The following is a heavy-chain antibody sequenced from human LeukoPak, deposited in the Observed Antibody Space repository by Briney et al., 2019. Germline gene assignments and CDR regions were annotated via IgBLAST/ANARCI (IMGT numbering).Heavy chain of an antibody. V-gene: IGHV3-7*04. CDR3: ARLAAGSDHFDY. CDR1: GFTFSRFW. CDR2: IKQDGSEK. J-gene: IGHJ4*02. Sequence: GGSLRLSCAASGFTFSRFWMSRVRQAPGKGLEWVANIKQDGSEKHYVDSVKGRFTFSRDNAKNSLYLQMNSLRAEDTAVYYCARLAAGSDHFDYWGQGTLVTVSS. D-gene: IGHD6-25*01.